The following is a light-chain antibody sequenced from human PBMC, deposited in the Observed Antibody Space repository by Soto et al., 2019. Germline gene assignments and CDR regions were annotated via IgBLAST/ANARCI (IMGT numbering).Light chain of an antibody. V-gene: IGKV3-20*01. CDR3: QQYGSSPPLT. CDR2: GAS. CDR1: QSVSSSY. Sequence: EIVLTQSPGTLSLSPGERATLSCRASQSVSSSYLGWYQQKPGQAPRLLIYGASNRATGIPDRFSGSGSGTEFTLTISRLEPEDFAVYYYQQYGSSPPLTFGGGTKVDIK. J-gene: IGKJ4*01.